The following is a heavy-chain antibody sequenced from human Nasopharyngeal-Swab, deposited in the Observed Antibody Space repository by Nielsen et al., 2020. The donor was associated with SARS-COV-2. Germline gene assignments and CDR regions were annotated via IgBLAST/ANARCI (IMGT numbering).Heavy chain of an antibody. V-gene: IGHV1-2*06. CDR2: ITPSSGAT. CDR3: TRGVDY. J-gene: IGHJ4*02. Sequence: WVRQAPGQGFEWMGRITPSSGATTYAQNFQGRVTMTRDTSITTAYMELSGLRSDDTAIYYCTRGVDYWGQGTLVTVSS. D-gene: IGHD1-26*01.